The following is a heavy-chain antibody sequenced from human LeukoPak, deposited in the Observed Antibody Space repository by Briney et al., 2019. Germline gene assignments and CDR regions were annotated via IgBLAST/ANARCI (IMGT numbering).Heavy chain of an antibody. CDR2: INHSGSA. Sequence: PSETLSLTCAMYGGSFNDYYWTWIRQPPGKGLEWIGEINHSGSANYNPSLKSRASISLDTSKNQFSLKLRSVTAADMAVYYCARGLRRRSMIVPRRALWFDPWGQGTLVTVSS. CDR1: GGSFNDYY. J-gene: IGHJ5*02. D-gene: IGHD3-22*01. CDR3: ARGLRRRSMIVPRRALWFDP. V-gene: IGHV4-34*01.